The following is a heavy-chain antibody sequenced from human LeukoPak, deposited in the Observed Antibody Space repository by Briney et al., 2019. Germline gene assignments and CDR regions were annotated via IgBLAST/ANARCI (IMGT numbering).Heavy chain of an antibody. CDR2: IRSKIYGGAI. CDR1: GFTLGDYA. V-gene: IGHV3-49*03. D-gene: IGHD4-17*01. Sequence: GGSLRLSCATSGFTLGDYAMRWFRQAPGKGLEWVGFIRSKIYGGAIEYAASVKGRFTISRDDATSIAYLQMNSLRTEDTGLYYCARDQLGGDPGNYYYYYMDVCGKGTTVTV. J-gene: IGHJ6*03. CDR3: ARDQLGGDPGNYYYYYMDV.